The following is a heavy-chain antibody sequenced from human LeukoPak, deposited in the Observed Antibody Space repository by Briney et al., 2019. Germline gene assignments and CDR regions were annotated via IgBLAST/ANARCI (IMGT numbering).Heavy chain of an antibody. Sequence: GGSLRLSCAASGFTFSTYVMNWFRKAPGKGLEWVSTISVGAEYIFSAGSVKGRFTISRDDSNNALYLQMHSLRAEDTALYYCASGPPFLKYFEYWGQGTLVTVSS. D-gene: IGHD3-3*01. CDR2: ISVGAEYI. J-gene: IGHJ4*02. V-gene: IGHV3-23*01. CDR3: ASGPPFLKYFEY. CDR1: GFTFSTYV.